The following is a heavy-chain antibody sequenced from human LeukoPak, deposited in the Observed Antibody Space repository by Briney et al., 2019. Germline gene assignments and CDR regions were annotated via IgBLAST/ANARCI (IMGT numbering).Heavy chain of an antibody. CDR3: ATFWSSGSPPIRYGMDV. CDR2: FDPEDGET. J-gene: IGHJ6*02. V-gene: IGHV1-24*01. CDR1: GYTLTELS. D-gene: IGHD1-26*01. Sequence: ASVKVSCKVSGYTLTELSMHWVRQAPGKGLEWVGGFDPEDGETIYAQKFQGRVTMTEDTSTDTAYMELSSLRSEDTAVYYCATFWSSGSPPIRYGMDVWGQGTTVTVSS.